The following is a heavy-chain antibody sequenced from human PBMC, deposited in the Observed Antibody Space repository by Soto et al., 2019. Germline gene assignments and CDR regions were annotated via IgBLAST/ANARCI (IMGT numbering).Heavy chain of an antibody. CDR3: ARDWVWFGRTVGGYY. J-gene: IGHJ4*02. CDR1: GYTFTSYA. Sequence: QVQLVQSGAEVKKPGASVKVSCKASGYTFTSYAMHWVRQAPGQRLEWMGWINAGNGNTKYSQKFQGRVTITRDTSASTAYMELSSLRSEDTAVYYCARDWVWFGRTVGGYYWGQGTLVTVSS. V-gene: IGHV1-3*01. CDR2: INAGNGNT. D-gene: IGHD3-10*01.